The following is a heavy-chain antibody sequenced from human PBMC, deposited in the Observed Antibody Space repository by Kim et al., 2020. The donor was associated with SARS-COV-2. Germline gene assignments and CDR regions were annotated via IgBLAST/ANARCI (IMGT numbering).Heavy chain of an antibody. V-gene: IGHV4-59*01. CDR1: GGSISSYY. CDR3: ARESQVVRGVNWYFDL. D-gene: IGHD3-10*01. J-gene: IGHJ2*01. CDR2: IYYSGST. Sequence: SETLSLTCTVSGGSISSYYWSWIRQPPGKGLEWIGYIYYSGSTNYNPSLKSRVTISVDTSKNQFSLKLSSVTAADTAVYYCARESQVVRGVNWYFDLWGRGTLVTVSS.